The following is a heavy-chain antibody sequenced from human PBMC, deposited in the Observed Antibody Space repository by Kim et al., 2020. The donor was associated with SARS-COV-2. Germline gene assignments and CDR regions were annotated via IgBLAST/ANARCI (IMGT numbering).Heavy chain of an antibody. CDR3: ARGPWRIIAVAAARAFDI. CDR2: INHSGST. CDR1: GGSFSGYY. D-gene: IGHD6-19*01. V-gene: IGHV4-34*01. Sequence: SETLSLTCAVYGGSFSGYYWSWIRQPPGKGLEWIGEINHSGSTNYNPSLKSRVTISVDTSKNQFSLKLSSVTAADTAVYYCARGPWRIIAVAAARAFDIWGQGTMVTVSS. J-gene: IGHJ3*02.